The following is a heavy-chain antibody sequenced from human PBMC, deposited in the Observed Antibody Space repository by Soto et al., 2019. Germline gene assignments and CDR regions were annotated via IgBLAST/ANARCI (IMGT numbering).Heavy chain of an antibody. V-gene: IGHV3-30-3*01. J-gene: IGHJ4*02. CDR2: ISYDGSNK. CDR1: GFTFSSYA. D-gene: IGHD1-26*01. CDR3: ARSRELLLDY. Sequence: QVQLVESGGGVVQPGRSLRLSCAASGFTFSSYAMHWVRQAPGKGLEWVAVISYDGSNKYYADSVKGRFTISRDNSKNTLYLQMNSMRAEDTAVYYCARSRELLLDYRGQGTLVTVSS.